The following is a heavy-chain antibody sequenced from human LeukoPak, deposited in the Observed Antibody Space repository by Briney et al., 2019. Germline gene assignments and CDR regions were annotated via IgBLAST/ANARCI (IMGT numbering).Heavy chain of an antibody. V-gene: IGHV3-21*01. Sequence: GGSLRLSCAASGFTFSSYSMNWVRQAPGKGLEWVSSISSSSSYIYYADSVKGRFTISRDNAKNSLYLRMNSLRAEDTAVYYCASGGLEYYYDSSGYPFDYWGQGTLVIVSS. CDR3: ASGGLEYYYDSSGYPFDY. CDR1: GFTFSSYS. CDR2: ISSSSSYI. D-gene: IGHD3-22*01. J-gene: IGHJ4*02.